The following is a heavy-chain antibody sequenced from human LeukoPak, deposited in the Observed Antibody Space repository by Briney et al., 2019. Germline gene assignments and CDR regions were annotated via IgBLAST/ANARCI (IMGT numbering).Heavy chain of an antibody. CDR3: ARVRSHLRPVRRSYYFDY. J-gene: IGHJ4*02. V-gene: IGHV3-33*01. D-gene: IGHD5-12*01. Sequence: GGSLRLSCAASGFTFSSYGMHWVRQAPGKGLEWVAVIWYDGSDKYYADSVKGRFTISRDNSKNTVYLQMNSLRAEDTAVYYCARVRSHLRPVRRSYYFDYWGQGTLVTVSS. CDR1: GFTFSSYG. CDR2: IWYDGSDK.